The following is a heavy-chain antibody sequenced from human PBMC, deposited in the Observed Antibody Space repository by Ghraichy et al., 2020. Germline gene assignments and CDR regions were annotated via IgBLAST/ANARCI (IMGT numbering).Heavy chain of an antibody. Sequence: ETLSLTCTVSGGSISSSTYYWGWIRQPPGKGLEWIGSIYYNGNTYYNPSLQSRVTISVDTSKNQFSLNLSSVTAADTAVYYCARLIAVPARGIDYWGQGTLATVSS. D-gene: IGHD6-19*01. J-gene: IGHJ4*02. CDR3: ARLIAVPARGIDY. CDR2: IYYNGNT. V-gene: IGHV4-39*01. CDR1: GGSISSSTYY.